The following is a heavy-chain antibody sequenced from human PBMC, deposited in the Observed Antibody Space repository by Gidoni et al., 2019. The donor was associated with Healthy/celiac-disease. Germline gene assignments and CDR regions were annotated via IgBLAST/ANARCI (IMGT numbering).Heavy chain of an antibody. D-gene: IGHD6-19*01. J-gene: IGHJ3*02. Sequence: QVPLVQSGAGVKKPGASVKVSCNASGYPFTRYYMHWVRQAPGQGLEWMGIINPSGGSTSYAQKFQGRVTMTRDTSTSTVYMELSSLRSEDTAVYDCARDRVIAVAGPHAFDICGQGTMVTVSS. V-gene: IGHV1-46*01. CDR2: INPSGGST. CDR1: GYPFTRYY. CDR3: ARDRVIAVAGPHAFDI.